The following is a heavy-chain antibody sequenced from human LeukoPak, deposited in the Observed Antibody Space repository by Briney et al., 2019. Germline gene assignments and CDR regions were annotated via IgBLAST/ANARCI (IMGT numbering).Heavy chain of an antibody. J-gene: IGHJ4*02. V-gene: IGHV1-18*01. CDR2: ISAYIGHT. CDR3: AKSGVGYYYDSSGYYPIDY. Sequence: ASVKVSCKASGYTFTNSGISWVRQAPGQGREWMGWISAYIGHTTYAQKLQARFTITTDTSTTTAYMELRSLRSDDTAVYYCAKSGVGYYYDSSGYYPIDYWGQGTLVTVSS. D-gene: IGHD3-22*01. CDR1: GYTFTNSG.